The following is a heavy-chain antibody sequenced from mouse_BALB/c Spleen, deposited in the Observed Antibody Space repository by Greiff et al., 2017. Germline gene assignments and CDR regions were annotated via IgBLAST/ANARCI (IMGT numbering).Heavy chain of an antibody. CDR3: NAWGSSYFPFDY. J-gene: IGHJ2*01. D-gene: IGHD1-1*01. V-gene: IGHV14-4*02. CDR1: GFNIKDYY. CDR2: IDPENGDT. Sequence: EVQLQQSGAELVRSGASVKLSCTASGFNIKDYYMHWVKQRPEQGLEWIGWIDPENGDTEYAPKFQGKATMTADTSSNTAYLQLSSLTSEDTAVYYCNAWGSSYFPFDYWGQGTTLTVSS.